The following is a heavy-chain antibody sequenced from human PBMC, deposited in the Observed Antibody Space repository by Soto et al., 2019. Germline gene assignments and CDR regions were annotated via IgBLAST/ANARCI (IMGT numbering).Heavy chain of an antibody. CDR1: GAFISSGDYF. D-gene: IGHD3-9*01. J-gene: IGHJ6*02. V-gene: IGHV4-30-4*01. CDR2: LYYSGTN. CDR3: ARRYFDWPYYGMDV. Sequence: PSETLSLTCTVSGAFISSGDYFWSWVRQPPGKGLEWIGYLYYSGTNYHSPSLKSRVNISADTSKNQFSLKLSSVTVADTAMYYCARRYFDWPYYGMDVWGQGTTVTVSS.